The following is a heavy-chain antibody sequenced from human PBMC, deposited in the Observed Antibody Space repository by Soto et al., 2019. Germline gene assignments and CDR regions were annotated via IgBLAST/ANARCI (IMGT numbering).Heavy chain of an antibody. V-gene: IGHV1-8*01. D-gene: IGHD3-16*01. CDR3: AGEGVRGMDV. CDR1: GYTFTSHD. Sequence: QVQLVQSGAEVKKPGASVKVSCKASGYTFTSHDINWVRQATGQGLEWMGWMNPNSVNTGYAQKFQGRITITRNTSISTAYMELRSLGSEDTAVYYCAGEGVRGMDVWGQGTTVTVSS. J-gene: IGHJ6*02. CDR2: MNPNSVNT.